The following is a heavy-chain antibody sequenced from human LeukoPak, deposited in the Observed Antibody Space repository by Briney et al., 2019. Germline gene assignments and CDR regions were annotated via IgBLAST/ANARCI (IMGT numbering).Heavy chain of an antibody. CDR1: GYTFTSYD. Sequence: GASVKVSCKASGYTFTSYDINWVRQATGQGLEWMGWMNPNSGNTGYAQKFQGRVTMTRNTSISTAYMELSSLRSEDTAVYYCARPHDYSNYNWFDPWGQGTLVTVSS. V-gene: IGHV1-8*01. CDR2: MNPNSGNT. CDR3: ARPHDYSNYNWFDP. D-gene: IGHD4-11*01. J-gene: IGHJ5*02.